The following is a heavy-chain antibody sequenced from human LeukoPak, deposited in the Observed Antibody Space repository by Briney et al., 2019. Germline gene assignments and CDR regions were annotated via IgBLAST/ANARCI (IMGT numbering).Heavy chain of an antibody. CDR1: GFTFSSYG. CDR2: ISYDGSNK. V-gene: IGHV3-30*03. J-gene: IGHJ4*02. CDR3: ARDSAKAPFDF. Sequence: GRSLRLSCAASGFTFSSYGMHWVRQAPGKGLEWVAVISYDGSNKYYADSVKGRFTISRDNSKNSLYLQVNSLRAEDTAVYYCARDSAKAPFDFWGQGTLVTVSS. D-gene: IGHD3-10*01.